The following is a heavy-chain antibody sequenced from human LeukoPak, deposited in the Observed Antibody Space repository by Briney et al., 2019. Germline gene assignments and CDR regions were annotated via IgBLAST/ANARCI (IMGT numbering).Heavy chain of an antibody. J-gene: IGHJ4*02. CDR3: ARPEEYYDSSGHTTGFDY. D-gene: IGHD3-22*01. V-gene: IGHV1-18*01. CDR1: GYTFTSYG. CDR2: ISAYNGNT. Sequence: ASVKVSCKASGYTFTSYGISWVRQAPGQGLEWMGWISAYNGNTNYAQKLQGRVTMTTDTSTSTAYMELRSLRSDDTAVYYCARPEEYYDSSGHTTGFDYWGQGTLVTVSS.